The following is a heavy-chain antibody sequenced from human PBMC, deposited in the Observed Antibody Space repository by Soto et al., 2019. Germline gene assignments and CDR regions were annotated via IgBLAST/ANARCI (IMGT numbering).Heavy chain of an antibody. J-gene: IGHJ4*02. V-gene: IGHV3-21*01. CDR3: ARDQNWKGSLIEY. CDR1: GFTFSSYS. D-gene: IGHD1-1*01. Sequence: GSLRLSCAASGFTFSSYSMNWVRQAPGKGLEWVSSISSSSSYIYYADSVKGRFTISRDNAKNSLYLQMNSLRAEDTAVYYCARDQNWKGSLIEYWGQGSLVTVSS. CDR2: ISSSSSYI.